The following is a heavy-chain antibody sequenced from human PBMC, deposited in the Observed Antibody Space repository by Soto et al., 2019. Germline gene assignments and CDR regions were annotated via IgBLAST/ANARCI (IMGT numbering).Heavy chain of an antibody. D-gene: IGHD3-16*01. Sequence: SLKVSCKASGYTFTIYAIHWARQAPGQRLEWIGWINADNGNAKYSQKFQCRVTITRDTSASTAYMELNSLRSEDKAVYYCARRGTNVFPQDWFNTWGQRTLVTVSS. CDR1: GYTFTIYA. CDR3: ARRGTNVFPQDWFNT. V-gene: IGHV1-3*01. CDR2: INADNGNA. J-gene: IGHJ5*02.